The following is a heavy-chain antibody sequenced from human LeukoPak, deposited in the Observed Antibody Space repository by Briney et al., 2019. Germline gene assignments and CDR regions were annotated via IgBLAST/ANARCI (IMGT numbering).Heavy chain of an antibody. CDR2: THDNGDS. D-gene: IGHD2-15*01. CDR1: GGSISGYF. CDR3: ARAPGGCGGTCPSAH. V-gene: IGHV4-4*07. J-gene: IGHJ4*02. Sequence: SETLSLTCTVSGGSISGYFWSWIRQPAGKGLEWIGRTHDNGDSNQNPSLKSRITMALDTSRNQVSLKLTSVTAADRAVYYCARAPGGCGGTCPSAHWGPGTLVTASS.